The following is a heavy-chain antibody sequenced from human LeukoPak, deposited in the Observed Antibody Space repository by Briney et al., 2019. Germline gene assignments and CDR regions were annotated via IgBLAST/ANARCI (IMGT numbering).Heavy chain of an antibody. J-gene: IGHJ6*04. Sequence: GGSLRLSCAASGFTFSSYSMNWVRQAPGKGLEWVSSISSSSSSYKYYSDSVKGRFTISRDNAKNSLYLQMNSLRAEDTAVYYCAELGITMIGGVWGKGTTVTISS. CDR1: GFTFSSYS. D-gene: IGHD3-10*02. CDR3: AELGITMIGGV. CDR2: ISSSSSSYK. V-gene: IGHV3-21*01.